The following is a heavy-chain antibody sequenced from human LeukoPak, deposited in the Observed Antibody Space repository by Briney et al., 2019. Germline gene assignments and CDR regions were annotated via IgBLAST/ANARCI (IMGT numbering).Heavy chain of an antibody. V-gene: IGHV3-23*01. CDR1: GFTFSVYA. CDR2: ISGSGGST. D-gene: IGHD3-22*01. Sequence: GGSLRLSCAASGFTFSVYAMTWVRQAPGKGLEWDSAISGSGGSTYYADSVKGRFTISRDNSKNTLYLQMNSLRAEDTAVYYCARDANESPYYYDSSGYYYVDYWSQGTLVTVSS. CDR3: ARDANESPYYYDSSGYYYVDY. J-gene: IGHJ4*02.